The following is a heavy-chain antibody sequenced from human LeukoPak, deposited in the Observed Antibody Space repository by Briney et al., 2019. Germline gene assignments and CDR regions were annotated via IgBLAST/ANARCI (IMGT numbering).Heavy chain of an antibody. CDR1: GGSISSYY. Sequence: LSHTCTVSGGSISSYYWSWVRQAPGKGLEWVAVIWYDGSNKYYADSVKGRFTISRDNSKNTLYLQMNSLRAEDTAVYYCARLSGSYPPYYYGMDGWGQGTTVTVSS. CDR2: IWYDGSNK. J-gene: IGHJ6*02. CDR3: ARLSGSYPPYYYGMDG. V-gene: IGHV3-33*08. D-gene: IGHD3-22*01.